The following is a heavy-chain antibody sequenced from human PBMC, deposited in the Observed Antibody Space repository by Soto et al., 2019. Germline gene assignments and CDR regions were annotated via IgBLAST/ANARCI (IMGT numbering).Heavy chain of an antibody. Sequence: SETLSLTCVVYGGSFSGYSWRWIRQPPGEGLEYIGYVYNGNTNYNRSLTSRVTISVATSKNHFSLNLSSVTVAYTAVYYCGRIPCNAYYAYWCQGTLVAVSS. D-gene: IGHD3-22*01. CDR3: GRIPCNAYYAY. CDR2: VYNGNT. V-gene: IGHV4-59*08. J-gene: IGHJ4*02. CDR1: GGSFSGYS.